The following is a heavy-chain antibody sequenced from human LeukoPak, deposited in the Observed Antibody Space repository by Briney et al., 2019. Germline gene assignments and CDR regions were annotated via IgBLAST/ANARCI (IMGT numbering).Heavy chain of an antibody. D-gene: IGHD3-10*01. Sequence: GGSLRRACAASGFTFSSYEMNWVRQAPGKGLEWVSYISSSGSTIYYADSVKGRFTIARDNAKNSLYLQMNSLRAEDTAVYYCARDLAGIYGSGIYWGQGTLVTVSS. CDR2: ISSSGSTI. CDR1: GFTFSSYE. CDR3: ARDLAGIYGSGIY. V-gene: IGHV3-48*03. J-gene: IGHJ4*02.